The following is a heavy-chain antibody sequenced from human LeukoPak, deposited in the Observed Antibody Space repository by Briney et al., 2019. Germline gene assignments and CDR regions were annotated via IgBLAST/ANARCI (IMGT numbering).Heavy chain of an antibody. J-gene: IGHJ4*02. Sequence: GRSLRLSCAASGFTFSSYAMHWVRQAPGKGLEWVAVISYDGSNKYYADSVKGRFTISRDNSKNTLYLQMNSLRAEDTAVYYCARDLSAAGSPDYWGQGTLDTVSS. CDR1: GFTFSSYA. D-gene: IGHD6-13*01. CDR3: ARDLSAAGSPDY. V-gene: IGHV3-30-3*01. CDR2: ISYDGSNK.